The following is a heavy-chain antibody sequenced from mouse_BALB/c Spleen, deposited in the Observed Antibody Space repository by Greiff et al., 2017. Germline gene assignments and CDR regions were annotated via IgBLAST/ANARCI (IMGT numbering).Heavy chain of an antibody. V-gene: IGHV1S81*02. D-gene: IGHD2-14*01. CDR1: GYTFTSYD. Sequence: QVQLQQPGAELVKPGASVKLSCKASGYTFTSYDMYWVKQRPGQGLEWIGGINPSSGGTNFNEKFKSKATLTVDKSSSTAYMQLSSLTSEDSAVYYCTGLAYYRDVWGAGTTVTVSS. CDR2: INPSSGGT. CDR3: TGLAYYRDV. J-gene: IGHJ1*01.